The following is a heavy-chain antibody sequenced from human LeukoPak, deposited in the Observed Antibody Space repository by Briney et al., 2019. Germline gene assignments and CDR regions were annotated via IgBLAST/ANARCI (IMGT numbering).Heavy chain of an antibody. CDR3: ARARVPIAVAGFYYFDY. V-gene: IGHV1-2*02. Sequence: ASVKVSCKASGYTFTAYYIHWLRQAPGQGPEWMGWIKPDSGLSHYALKFQGRFTMTRDTSSNSAYMDPTRLKSDDTAVYYCARARVPIAVAGFYYFDYWGQGALVTVSS. J-gene: IGHJ4*02. CDR1: GYTFTAYY. D-gene: IGHD6-19*01. CDR2: IKPDSGLS.